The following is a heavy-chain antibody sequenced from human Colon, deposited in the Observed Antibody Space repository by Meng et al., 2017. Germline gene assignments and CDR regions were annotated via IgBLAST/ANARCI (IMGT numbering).Heavy chain of an antibody. CDR1: GYTFTSSD. Sequence: QVQLVQSGAEVRKPGASVKVTCKASGYTFTSSDTNWVRQATGRGLEWLGWMNPNNGNTGSAQKFQGRVSMTRDTSIGTAYMELSGLTSEDTAVYYCARTAMLDSWGQGTLVTVSS. CDR3: ARTAMLDS. V-gene: IGHV1-8*01. D-gene: IGHD2-2*01. J-gene: IGHJ5*01. CDR2: MNPNNGNT.